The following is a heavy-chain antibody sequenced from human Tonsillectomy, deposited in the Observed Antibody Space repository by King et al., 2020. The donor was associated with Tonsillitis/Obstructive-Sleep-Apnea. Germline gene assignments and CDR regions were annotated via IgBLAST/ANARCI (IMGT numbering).Heavy chain of an antibody. CDR2: ISYDGSNK. CDR1: GFTFSSYA. V-gene: IGHV3-30*04. Sequence: VQLVESGGGVVQPGRSLRLSCAASGFTFSSYAMNWVRQAPGKGLEWVAVISYDGSNKYFADSVRGRFTISRDNSKNTLYLLMNSLRAEDTAVYYCARDRGSFWTGPLYWGQGTLVTVSS. J-gene: IGHJ4*02. CDR3: ARDRGSFWTGPLY. D-gene: IGHD3/OR15-3a*01.